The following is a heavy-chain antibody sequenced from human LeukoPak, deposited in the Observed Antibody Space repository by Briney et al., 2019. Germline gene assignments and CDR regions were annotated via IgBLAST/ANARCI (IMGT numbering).Heavy chain of an antibody. J-gene: IGHJ6*03. CDR3: TRSLGYCSSTSCYYYYYMDV. CDR2: IRSEANSYAT. D-gene: IGHD2-2*01. Sequence: GGSLRLSCAASGFTFSGSAMHWVRQASGKGLEWVGRIRSEANSYATAYAASVKGRFTISRDDSRNTAYLQMNSLKTEDTAVYYCTRSLGYCSSTSCYYYYYMDVWGKGTTVTVSS. CDR1: GFTFSGSA. V-gene: IGHV3-73*01.